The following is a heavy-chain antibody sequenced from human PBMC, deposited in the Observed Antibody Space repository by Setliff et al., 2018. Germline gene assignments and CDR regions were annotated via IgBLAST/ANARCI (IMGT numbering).Heavy chain of an antibody. Sequence: ASVKVSCKASGYIFNNYFLHWVRQAPGQGLEWMGRFHPYSGHTNYAQNFQGRVTMTMDASISTVYMEVSRLRSDDTAVYFCARDGDILTTYYIYYYYMDVWGKGTTVTVSS. CDR3: ARDGDILTTYYIYYYYMDV. V-gene: IGHV1-2*06. D-gene: IGHD3-9*01. CDR2: FHPYSGHT. J-gene: IGHJ6*03. CDR1: GYIFNNYF.